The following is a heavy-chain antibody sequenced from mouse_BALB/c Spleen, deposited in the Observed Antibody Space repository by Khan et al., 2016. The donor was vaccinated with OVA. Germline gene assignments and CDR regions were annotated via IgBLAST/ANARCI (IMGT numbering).Heavy chain of an antibody. D-gene: IGHD6-1*01. CDR2: IYPGSGTT. Sequence: QVQLQQSGPELVKPGGSVKMSCKASGYTFTDYVINWVKQRNGQGLEWIGEIYPGSGTTYYNEKFKGKATLSADKSSNTAYMQLSSLTSEDSAVYFCAKNYASGFAYGGQGTLVTVSA. V-gene: IGHV1-77*01. CDR1: GYTFTDYV. J-gene: IGHJ3*01. CDR3: AKNYASGFAY.